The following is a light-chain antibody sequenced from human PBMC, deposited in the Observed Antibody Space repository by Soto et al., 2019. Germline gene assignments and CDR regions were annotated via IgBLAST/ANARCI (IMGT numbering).Light chain of an antibody. CDR2: DAS. J-gene: IGKJ4*01. CDR1: QSVDIY. Sequence: ETVLTQSPATLSLSPGETATLSCRASQSVDIYLAWYQQKPGQAPRLLIYDASNRATGIPARFSGSGSGTDFTLTISSLESEDFAVYYCQQRKNWPPLTFGGGTKVEIK. V-gene: IGKV3-11*01. CDR3: QQRKNWPPLT.